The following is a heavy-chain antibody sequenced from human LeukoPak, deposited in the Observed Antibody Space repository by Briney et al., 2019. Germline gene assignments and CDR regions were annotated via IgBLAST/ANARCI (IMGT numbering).Heavy chain of an antibody. Sequence: ASVKVSCKASGYTFTSYYMQWVRQAPGQGLEWMGIINPSGGSTSYAQKFQGRVTMTRDMSTSTVYMELSSLRSEDTAVYYCASGGVFGAFDIWGQGTMVTVSS. V-gene: IGHV1-46*01. CDR3: ASGGVFGAFDI. J-gene: IGHJ3*02. D-gene: IGHD3-16*01. CDR2: INPSGGST. CDR1: GYTFTSYY.